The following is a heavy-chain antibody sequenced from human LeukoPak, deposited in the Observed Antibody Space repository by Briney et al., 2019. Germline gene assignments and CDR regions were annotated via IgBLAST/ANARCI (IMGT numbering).Heavy chain of an antibody. CDR2: ISGSGGST. CDR3: AKDPHILTGYISY. D-gene: IGHD3-9*01. Sequence: GGSLRLSCAASGFTFSSYAMSWVRQAPGKGLEWVSAISGSGGSTYYADSVKGRFTISRDNSKNTLYLPMNSLRAEDTAVYYCAKDPHILTGYISYWGQGTLVTVSS. J-gene: IGHJ4*02. V-gene: IGHV3-23*01. CDR1: GFTFSSYA.